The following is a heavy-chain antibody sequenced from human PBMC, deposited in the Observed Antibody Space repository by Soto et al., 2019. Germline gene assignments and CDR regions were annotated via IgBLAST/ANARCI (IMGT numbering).Heavy chain of an antibody. CDR1: GFPFSSYW. J-gene: IGHJ1*01. CDR3: ASPSAYYYGSGSYYNRVAPPVEFQH. Sequence: PGGSLTLSCAASGFPFSSYWMHWVLQAPGKGLVWVSRINSDGSSTSYADSVKGRFTISRDNAKNTLYLQMNSLRAEDTAVYYCASPSAYYYGSGSYYNRVAPPVEFQHWGQGTLVTVSS. CDR2: INSDGSST. D-gene: IGHD3-10*01. V-gene: IGHV3-74*01.